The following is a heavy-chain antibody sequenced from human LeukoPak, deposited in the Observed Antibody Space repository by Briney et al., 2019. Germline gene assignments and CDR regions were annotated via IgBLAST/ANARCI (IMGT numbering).Heavy chain of an antibody. CDR1: GYTFTSYY. Sequence: ASVKVSCKASGYTFTSYYMHWVRQAPGQGLEWMGIINPSGGSTSYAQKFQGRVTMTRDTSTSTVYMELSSLRSDDTADDTAVYYCATDWGNYFSSPKPLDYWGQGTLVTVSS. CDR3: ATDWGNYFSSPKPLDY. CDR2: INPSGGST. D-gene: IGHD3-16*01. J-gene: IGHJ4*02. V-gene: IGHV1-46*01.